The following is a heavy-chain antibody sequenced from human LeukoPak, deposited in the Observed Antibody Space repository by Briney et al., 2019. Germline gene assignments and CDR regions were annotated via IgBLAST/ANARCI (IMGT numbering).Heavy chain of an antibody. CDR2: INPNGDST. CDR3: ARDNSAADEAWWFDP. V-gene: IGHV1-46*01. J-gene: IGHJ5*02. CDR1: GYSLTSYY. Sequence: ASVKVSCKASGYSLTSYYMHWVRQAPGQGLEWMGLINPNGDSTTYAQHFQGRVVLTRDTSTRTDYLELSSLTSEDTAVYYCARDNSAADEAWWFDPWGQGTLVTVSS. D-gene: IGHD6-13*01.